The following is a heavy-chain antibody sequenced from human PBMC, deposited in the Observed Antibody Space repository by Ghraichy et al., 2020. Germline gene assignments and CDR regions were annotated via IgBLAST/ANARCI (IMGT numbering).Heavy chain of an antibody. J-gene: IGHJ3*02. CDR3: AKGNVFLWFSVAFDI. Sequence: GGSLRLSCAASGFTFSSYAMSWVRQAPGKGLEWVSGISGSGGSTYYADSVKGRFTISRDNSKNTLSLQMNSLTAEDTAVYYCAKGNVFLWFSVAFDIWGQGAMVSVSS. CDR1: GFTFSSYA. CDR2: ISGSGGST. D-gene: IGHD3-10*01. V-gene: IGHV3-23*01.